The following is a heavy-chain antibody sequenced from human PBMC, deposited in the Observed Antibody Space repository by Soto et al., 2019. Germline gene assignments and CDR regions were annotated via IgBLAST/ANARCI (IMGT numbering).Heavy chain of an antibody. D-gene: IGHD4-4*01. CDR3: ASDSHYDTYDY. Sequence: EVQLVESGGGLVQPGGSLRLSCAASGFTFTNSWMTWVRQAPGKGLEWVANIKPDGSAKNYVDSMKGRIAISRDNAKNSLYLQMNSLRVEDTAMYYCASDSHYDTYDYWGQGTLVTVSS. V-gene: IGHV3-7*01. CDR1: GFTFTNSW. J-gene: IGHJ4*02. CDR2: IKPDGSAK.